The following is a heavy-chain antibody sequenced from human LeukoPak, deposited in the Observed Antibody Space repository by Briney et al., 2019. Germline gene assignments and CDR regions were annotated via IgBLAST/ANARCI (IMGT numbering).Heavy chain of an antibody. J-gene: IGHJ6*02. CDR3: ARDECSSTSCYIGGYYYYGMDV. CDR2: IKQDGSEK. CDR1: GFTFSSYW. Sequence: GSLRLSCAASGFTFSSYWMSWVRQAPGKGLEWVANIKQDGSEKYYVDSVKGRFTISRGNAKNSLYLQMNSLRAEDTAVYYCARDECSSTSCYIGGYYYYGMDVWGQGTTVTVSS. D-gene: IGHD2-2*02. V-gene: IGHV3-7*01.